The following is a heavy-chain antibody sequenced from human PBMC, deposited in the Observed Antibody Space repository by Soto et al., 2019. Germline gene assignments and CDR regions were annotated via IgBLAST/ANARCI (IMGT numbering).Heavy chain of an antibody. D-gene: IGHD3-16*02. Sequence: SETLSLTCTVSGGSISSSSYYWGWIRQPPGKGLEWIGSIYYSGSTYYNPSLKSRVTISVDTSKNQFSLKLSSVTAADTAVYYCARSMITFGGVIVPGTGMDVWGQGTTVTAP. V-gene: IGHV4-39*01. J-gene: IGHJ6*02. CDR2: IYYSGST. CDR3: ARSMITFGGVIVPGTGMDV. CDR1: GGSISSSSYY.